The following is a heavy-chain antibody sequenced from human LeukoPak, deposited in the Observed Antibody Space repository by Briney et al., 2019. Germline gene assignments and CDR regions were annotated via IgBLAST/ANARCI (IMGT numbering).Heavy chain of an antibody. Sequence: SETLSLTCSVSGGSVTSYYWSWIRQPPGKGLEWIGYIYSGSTNYNPSLKSRVTISVDASKNQCSLKLRSVTAADTAVYFCAGAHSNSFYFDFWGQGTLVSVSS. J-gene: IGHJ4*02. CDR2: IYSGST. CDR3: AGAHSNSFYFDF. V-gene: IGHV4-59*02. D-gene: IGHD4-11*01. CDR1: GGSVTSYY.